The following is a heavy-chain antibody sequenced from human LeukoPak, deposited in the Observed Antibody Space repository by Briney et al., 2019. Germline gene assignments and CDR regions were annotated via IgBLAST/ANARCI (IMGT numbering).Heavy chain of an antibody. CDR3: ARAVYSSSWLNYCYHYYMDV. J-gene: IGHJ6*03. Sequence: ASVKVSCKASGYTFTSYSISWVRQAPGQGLEWMGWISAYNGNTNYAQKLQGRVTMTTDTSTSTAYMELRSLRSDDTAVYYCARAVYSSSWLNYCYHYYMDVWGKGTRSPSP. V-gene: IGHV1-18*01. D-gene: IGHD6-13*01. CDR2: ISAYNGNT. CDR1: GYTFTSYS.